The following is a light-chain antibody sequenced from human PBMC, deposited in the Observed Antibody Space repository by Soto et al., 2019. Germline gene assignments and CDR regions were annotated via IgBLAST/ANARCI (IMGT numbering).Light chain of an antibody. J-gene: IGLJ2*01. CDR1: SSVVGNYNL. CDR2: ATS. Sequence: QSVLTQPASVSGSPGQSITISCTGTSSVVGNYNLVSWYQQHSGKAPKLIIYATSKRPSGVSNRYSGSKSGNTASLSISGLQAEDEANYYCCSYAGSKTFTFGGGTKGTVL. V-gene: IGLV2-23*02. CDR3: CSYAGSKTFT.